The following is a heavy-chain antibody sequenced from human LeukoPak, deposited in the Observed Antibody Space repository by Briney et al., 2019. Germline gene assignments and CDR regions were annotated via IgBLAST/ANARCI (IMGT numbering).Heavy chain of an antibody. J-gene: IGHJ4*02. V-gene: IGHV3-23*01. CDR2: ISGSGGST. D-gene: IGHD3-16*01. Sequence: GGSLRLSCAASGFTFSSYGMSWVRQAPGKGLEWVSAISGSGGSTYYADSVKGRFTISRDNSKNTLYLQMNSLRAEDTAVYYSAKVGPQWFGGVINYFDYWGQGTLVTVSS. CDR3: AKVGPQWFGGVINYFDY. CDR1: GFTFSSYG.